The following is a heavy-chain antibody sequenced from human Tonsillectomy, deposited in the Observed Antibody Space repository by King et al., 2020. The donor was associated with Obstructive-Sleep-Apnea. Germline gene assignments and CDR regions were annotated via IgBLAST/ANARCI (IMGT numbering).Heavy chain of an antibody. V-gene: IGHV4-31*03. CDR1: GGSISTTNYY. J-gene: IGHJ5*02. D-gene: IGHD3-10*01. Sequence: VQLQESGPGLVKPSQTLSLTCTVSGGSISTTNYYWTWVRQHPGKGLEWIGYISYSGSTYYNPSLESRLTISVDTSKNQFSLKLTSMSAADTAVYYCATLTKDLSDYLIGFDPWGPGTLVTVSS. CDR3: ATLTKDLSDYLIGFDP. CDR2: ISYSGST.